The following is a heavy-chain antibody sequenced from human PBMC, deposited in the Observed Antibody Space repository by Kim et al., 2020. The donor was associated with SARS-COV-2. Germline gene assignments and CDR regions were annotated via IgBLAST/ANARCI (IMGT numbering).Heavy chain of an antibody. CDR3: AKDGLELRYFDWLLTFDY. CDR2: ISGSGGST. D-gene: IGHD3-9*01. J-gene: IGHJ4*02. CDR1: GFTFSSYA. V-gene: IGHV3-23*01. Sequence: GGSLRLSCAASGFTFSSYAMSWVRQAPGKGLEWVSAISGSGGSTYYADSVKGRFTISRDNSKNTLYLQMNSLRAEDTAVYYCAKDGLELRYFDWLLTFDYWGQGTLVTVSS.